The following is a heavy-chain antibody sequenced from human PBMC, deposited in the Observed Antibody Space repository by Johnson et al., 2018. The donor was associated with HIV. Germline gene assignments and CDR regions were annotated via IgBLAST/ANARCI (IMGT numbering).Heavy chain of an antibody. CDR3: ARSYSVYDYGPFDM. J-gene: IGHJ3*02. V-gene: IGHV3-9*01. CDR2: ISWNSGSI. Sequence: VQLVESGGGLVQPGRSLRLSCAASGFTFDDYAMHWVRQAPGKGLEWVSGISWNSGSIGYADSVKGRFTISRDNAKNSLYLQMNSLRAEDTAVYYCARSYSVYDYGPFDMWGQGTMVTVSS. CDR1: GFTFDDYA. D-gene: IGHD5/OR15-5a*01.